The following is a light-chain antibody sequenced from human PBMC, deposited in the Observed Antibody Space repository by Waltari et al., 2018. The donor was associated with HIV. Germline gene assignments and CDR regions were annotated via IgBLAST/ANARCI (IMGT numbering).Light chain of an antibody. CDR1: QSISSN. CDR2: GAS. CDR3: QQYADWPPLT. J-gene: IGKJ4*01. V-gene: IGKV3-15*01. Sequence: EIVMTQSPATLSVFPGESATLSCRASQSISSNLAWYQHKPGQAPRPLIYGASTRATGIPARVTGSGSGTDCTLTISSRQSEDVAVYYCQQYADWPPLTFGGGTKVEIK.